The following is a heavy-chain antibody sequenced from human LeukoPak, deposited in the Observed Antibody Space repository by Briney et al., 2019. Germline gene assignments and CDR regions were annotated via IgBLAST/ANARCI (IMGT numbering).Heavy chain of an antibody. V-gene: IGHV6-1*01. D-gene: IGHD3-9*01. CDR2: TYYRSKWIN. Sequence: SQTLSLTCAISGDSVSVKSDVWNWIRQSPSRGLEWLGRTYYRSKWINDYATSVKSPIIISPDTSKNQFSLHLNSVTPEDTAVYYCARDADWAYDAFDIWGQGTMVTVSS. CDR3: ARDADWAYDAFDI. J-gene: IGHJ3*02. CDR1: GDSVSVKSDV.